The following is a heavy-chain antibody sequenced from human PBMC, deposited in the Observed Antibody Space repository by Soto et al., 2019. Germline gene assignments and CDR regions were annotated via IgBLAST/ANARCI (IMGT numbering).Heavy chain of an antibody. CDR1: GGSISSGDYY. CDR2: IYYSGST. V-gene: IGHV4-30-4*01. J-gene: IGHJ4*02. D-gene: IGHD3-16*02. Sequence: QVQLQESGPGLVKPSQTLSLTCTVSGGSISSGDYYWSWIRQPPGKGLEWIGYIYYSGSTYYNPSLKSRVTISVDTSKNQFSMKLSSVTAADTAVYYCARYRGLRLGELSLAYWGQGTLVTVS. CDR3: ARYRGLRLGELSLAY.